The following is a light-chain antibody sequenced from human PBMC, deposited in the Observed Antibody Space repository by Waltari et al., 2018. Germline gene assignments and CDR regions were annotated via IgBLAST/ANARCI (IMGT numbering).Light chain of an antibody. V-gene: IGKV3-11*01. Sequence: EVVLTQSPATLSLSPGERATLPCRASQSVYNFLAWYQQKPGQAPRLLIYEASPRATGIPARFSGSGSGTDFTLTISNLEPEDVAVYYCQQRANWPPLTFGGGTKVEIK. J-gene: IGKJ4*01. CDR3: QQRANWPPLT. CDR2: EAS. CDR1: QSVYNF.